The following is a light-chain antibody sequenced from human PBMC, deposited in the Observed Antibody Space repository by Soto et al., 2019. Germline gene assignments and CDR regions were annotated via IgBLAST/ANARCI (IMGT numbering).Light chain of an antibody. Sequence: IIYTGTSSDVGGYNYVSWYQQHPGKAPKLMIYDVSNRPSGVSNRFSGSKSGNTASLTISGLQAEDEADYYCSSYTSSSPYVFGTGTKVTVL. CDR2: DVS. CDR3: SSYTSSSPYV. CDR1: SSDVGGYNY. J-gene: IGLJ1*01. V-gene: IGLV2-14*04.